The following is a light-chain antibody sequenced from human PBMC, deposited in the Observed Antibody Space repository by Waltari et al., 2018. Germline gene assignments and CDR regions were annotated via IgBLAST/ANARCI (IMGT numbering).Light chain of an antibody. J-gene: IGKJ1*01. CDR3: QKYDSLPAT. V-gene: IGKV3-20*01. Sequence: VLTQSPGTLSLSPGERATLSCRASQSVIKYLAWYQQKPGRAPRLLIYHASTRATDIPDIFSGSGSGTDFSLTISRLEPEDFAVYYCQKYDSLPATFGQGTRVEIK. CDR1: QSVIKY. CDR2: HAS.